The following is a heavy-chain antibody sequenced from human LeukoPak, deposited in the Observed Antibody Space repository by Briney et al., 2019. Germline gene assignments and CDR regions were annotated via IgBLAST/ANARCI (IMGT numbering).Heavy chain of an antibody. V-gene: IGHV3-7*01. J-gene: IGHJ4*02. CDR3: ARWTIYYYDSSGYYGY. CDR2: IKQDGSEK. D-gene: IGHD3-22*01. Sequence: GGSLRLSCAASGFTFSSYWRSWVRQAPGKGLEWVANIKQDGSEKYYVDSVKGRFTISRDNAKNSLYLQMNSLRAEDTAVYYCARWTIYYYDSSGYYGYWGQGTLVTVSS. CDR1: GFTFSSYW.